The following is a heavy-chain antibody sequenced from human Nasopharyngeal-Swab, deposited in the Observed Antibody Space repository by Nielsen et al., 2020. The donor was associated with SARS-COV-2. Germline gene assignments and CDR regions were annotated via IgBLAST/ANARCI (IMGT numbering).Heavy chain of an antibody. J-gene: IGHJ6*03. CDR3: ARERGRGGIWNYYYYYMDV. V-gene: IGHV4-39*07. D-gene: IGHD3-10*01. CDR2: IYYSGST. Sequence: SETLSLTCTVSGGSTSSSSYYWGWIRQPPGKGLEWIGSIYYSGSTYYNPSLKSRVTISVDTSKNQFSLKLSSVTAADTAVDYCARERGRGGIWNYYYYYMDVWGKGTTVTASS. CDR1: GGSTSSSSYY.